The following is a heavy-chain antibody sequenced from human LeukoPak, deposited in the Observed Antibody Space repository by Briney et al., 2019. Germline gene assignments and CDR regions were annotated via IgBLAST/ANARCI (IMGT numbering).Heavy chain of an antibody. CDR3: AKDLYSSGYPEYFQH. CDR1: GFTFSSYG. J-gene: IGHJ1*01. Sequence: GGSLRLSCAASGFTFSSYGMHWVRQAPGKGLEWVAFIRYDGSNKYYADSVKGRFTISRDNSKNTLYLQMNSLRAEDTAVYYCAKDLYSSGYPEYFQHWGQGTLVTVSS. V-gene: IGHV3-30*02. CDR2: IRYDGSNK. D-gene: IGHD3-22*01.